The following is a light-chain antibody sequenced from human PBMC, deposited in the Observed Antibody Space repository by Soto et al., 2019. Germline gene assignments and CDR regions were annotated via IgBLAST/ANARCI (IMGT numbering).Light chain of an antibody. Sequence: EIVLTQSPGTLSLSPGERATLSCRASQSVSSSYLAWYQQKPGQAPRLLIYGASSRATGIPDRFSGSGSGTDFTLTISRLEPEDFAVYYCQQYNVWPGWTFGQGTKVDIK. CDR2: GAS. J-gene: IGKJ1*01. CDR3: QQYNVWPGWT. CDR1: QSVSSSY. V-gene: IGKV3-20*01.